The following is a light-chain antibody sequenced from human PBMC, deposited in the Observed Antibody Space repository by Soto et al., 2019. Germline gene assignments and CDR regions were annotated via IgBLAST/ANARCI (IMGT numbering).Light chain of an antibody. Sequence: QSALTQPASVSGSPGQSITISCTGTSSDVGAYNFVSWYQHHPGRAPKLIIYEVTIRPSGVSNRFSGSTSGDTASLTISGLQAEDEADYYCSSYTTSAPYVFGSGTKVTVL. CDR1: SSDVGAYNF. CDR3: SSYTTSAPYV. CDR2: EVT. J-gene: IGLJ1*01. V-gene: IGLV2-14*01.